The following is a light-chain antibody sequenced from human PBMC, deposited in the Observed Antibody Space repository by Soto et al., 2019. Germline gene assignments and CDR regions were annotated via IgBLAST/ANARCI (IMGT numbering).Light chain of an antibody. V-gene: IGLV1-40*01. CDR3: AAWDDSLNGWV. CDR1: NSNIGAGFG. Sequence: QSVLTQPPSVSGAPGQRVTISCTGSNSNIGAGFGVQWYQQFPRTAPRLLIYSNNQRPSGVPDRFSGSKSGTSASLAISGLQSEDEADYYCAAWDDSLNGWVFGGRTKLTVL. J-gene: IGLJ3*02. CDR2: SNN.